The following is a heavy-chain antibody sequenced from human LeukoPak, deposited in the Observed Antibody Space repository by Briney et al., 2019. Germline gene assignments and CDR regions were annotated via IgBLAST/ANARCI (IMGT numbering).Heavy chain of an antibody. D-gene: IGHD2-15*01. J-gene: IGHJ4*02. V-gene: IGHV4-59*01. CDR3: ARKGGHFDY. CDR1: GDSINYYY. CDR2: VYYNGSA. Sequence: SETLSLTCTVSGDSINYYYWSWIRQSPGKGLEWIGYVYYNGSAKYNPSLKSRVTISVDVSKNQFPLKVSSVTAADTAIYYCARKGGHFDYWGPGTLVTVSS.